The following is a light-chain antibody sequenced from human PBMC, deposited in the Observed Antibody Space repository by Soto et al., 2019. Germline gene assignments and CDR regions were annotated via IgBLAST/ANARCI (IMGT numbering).Light chain of an antibody. CDR2: GIS. J-gene: IGKJ1*01. CDR1: HTISSSY. V-gene: IGKV3-20*01. Sequence: ESVFTRSPGTMSLSPGERATLSCRASHTISSSYLAWYQQKPGQAPRLLMYGISRRATGIPDRFSGSGSGTDFTLTITRLEPEDFAVYYYQQYVTSSSRTFGQGTKVDIK. CDR3: QQYVTSSSRT.